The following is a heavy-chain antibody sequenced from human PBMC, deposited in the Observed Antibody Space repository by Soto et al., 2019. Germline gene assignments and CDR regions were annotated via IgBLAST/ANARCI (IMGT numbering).Heavy chain of an antibody. J-gene: IGHJ3*02. CDR1: GYPVTAYY. V-gene: IGHV1-2*02. D-gene: IGHD3-3*01. CDR2: INPATGAA. CDR3: SRGGGVGVAGTCAFDK. Sequence: QLHLVQSGAVVKKPGASVTVSCSASGYPVTAYYMHWVRQAPGRGLEWMGGINPATGAAKYTQTFPGRVTLARDQAQGKGFQELGGPDFWGTGGFLWSRGGGVGVAGTCAFDKGGQG.